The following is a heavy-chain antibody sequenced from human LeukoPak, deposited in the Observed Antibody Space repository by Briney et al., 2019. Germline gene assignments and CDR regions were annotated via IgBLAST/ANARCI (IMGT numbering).Heavy chain of an antibody. CDR3: ARDVDSSGYYSIIDY. J-gene: IGHJ4*02. CDR1: GFTFSSYS. Sequence: GGSLRLSCAASGFTFSSYSMNWVRQAPGKGLGWVSSISSSSSYIYYADSVKGRFTISRDNAKNSLYLQMNSLRAEDTAVYYCARDVDSSGYYSIIDYWGQGTLVTVSS. CDR2: ISSSSSYI. D-gene: IGHD3-22*01. V-gene: IGHV3-21*01.